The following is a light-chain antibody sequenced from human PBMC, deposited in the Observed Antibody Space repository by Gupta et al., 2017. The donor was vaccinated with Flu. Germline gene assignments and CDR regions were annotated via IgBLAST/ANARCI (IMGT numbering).Light chain of an antibody. CDR1: NIGNLS. Sequence: SYVLTQSPSVSVAPGQTARISCGGNNIGNLSVHWYQQKPGQAPVVVVYGNSAWPSGIPERFSGSNSGKTATLIINRVEAGDEADYFCQVWNTDDGDHWVFGGGTKLTVL. CDR2: GNS. V-gene: IGLV3-21*02. J-gene: IGLJ3*02. CDR3: QVWNTDDGDHWV.